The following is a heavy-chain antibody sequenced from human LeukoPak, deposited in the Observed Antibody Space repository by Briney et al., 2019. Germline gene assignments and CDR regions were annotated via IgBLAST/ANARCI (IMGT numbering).Heavy chain of an antibody. V-gene: IGHV1-8*01. D-gene: IGHD3-22*01. Sequence: GASVKVSCKASGYTFTSYDINWVRLATGQGLEWMGWMNPNSGNTGYAQKFQGRVTMTRNTSISTAYMELSSLRSEDTAVYYCARFPNYYDSSGYLDAFDIWGQGTMVTVSS. CDR1: GYTFTSYD. CDR2: MNPNSGNT. CDR3: ARFPNYYDSSGYLDAFDI. J-gene: IGHJ3*02.